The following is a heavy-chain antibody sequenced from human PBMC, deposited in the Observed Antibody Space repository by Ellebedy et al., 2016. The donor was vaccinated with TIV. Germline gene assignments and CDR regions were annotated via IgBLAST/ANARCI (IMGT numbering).Heavy chain of an antibody. CDR3: ARTGDSSGWGVDY. V-gene: IGHV3-66*01. J-gene: IGHJ4*02. Sequence: PGGSLRLSCAASGFTASTNYMSWVPQAPGKGLEWVSVIYSGGSTYYADSVKGRFTISRDNSKNTLYLQMNSLRAEDTSVYYCARTGDSSGWGVDYWGQGTLVTVSS. D-gene: IGHD3-22*01. CDR1: GFTASTNY. CDR2: IYSGGST.